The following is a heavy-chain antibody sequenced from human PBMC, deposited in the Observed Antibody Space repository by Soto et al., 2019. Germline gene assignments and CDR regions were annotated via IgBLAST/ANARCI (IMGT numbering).Heavy chain of an antibody. CDR3: ASITMVRGVNYGMDG. Sequence: SETLSLTCTVSGGSISSGGYYWSWIRQHPGKGLEWIGYIYYSGSTYYNPSLKSRVTISVDTSKNQFSLKLSSVTAADTAVYYCASITMVRGVNYGMDGWGQGTTVTVSS. V-gene: IGHV4-31*03. CDR1: GGSISSGGYY. CDR2: IYYSGST. D-gene: IGHD3-10*01. J-gene: IGHJ6*02.